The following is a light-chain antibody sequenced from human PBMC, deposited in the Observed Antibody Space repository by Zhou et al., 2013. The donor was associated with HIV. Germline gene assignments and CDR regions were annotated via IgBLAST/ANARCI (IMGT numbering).Light chain of an antibody. J-gene: IGKJ2*01. CDR3: QATDTFPPYT. CDR1: QSISDW. Sequence: DIQMTQSPSTLSASVGDRVTITCRASQSISDWLAWFQQKPGKAPKLLIYAASSLQSGVPSRFSGSGFGTEFTLTISSLQPEDFATYYCQATDTFPPYTFGQGT. CDR2: AAS. V-gene: IGKV1-12*01.